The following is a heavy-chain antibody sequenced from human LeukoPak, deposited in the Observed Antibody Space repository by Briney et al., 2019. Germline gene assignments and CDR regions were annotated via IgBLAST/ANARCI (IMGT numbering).Heavy chain of an antibody. D-gene: IGHD3-16*02. CDR3: AREVILHTGFDY. Sequence: PGRSLGLSCAASGFTFSSYGMHWVRQAPGKGLEWVAVIWYDGSNKYYADSVKGRFTISRDNSKNTLYLQMNSLRAEDTAVYYCAREVILHTGFDYWGQGTLVTVSS. CDR2: IWYDGSNK. CDR1: GFTFSSYG. J-gene: IGHJ4*02. V-gene: IGHV3-33*01.